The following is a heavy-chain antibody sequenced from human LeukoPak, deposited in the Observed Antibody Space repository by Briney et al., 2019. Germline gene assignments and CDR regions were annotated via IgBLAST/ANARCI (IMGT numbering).Heavy chain of an antibody. CDR2: ISYDGSNK. CDR3: AKEKVTMVRVFDP. D-gene: IGHD3-10*01. CDR1: GFTFSSYA. V-gene: IGHV3-30-3*01. J-gene: IGHJ5*02. Sequence: GGSLRLSCAASGFTFSSYAMHWVRQAPGKGLEWVAVISYDGSNKYYADSVKGRFTISRDNSKNTLYLQMNSLRAEDTAVYYCAKEKVTMVRVFDPWGQGTLVTVSS.